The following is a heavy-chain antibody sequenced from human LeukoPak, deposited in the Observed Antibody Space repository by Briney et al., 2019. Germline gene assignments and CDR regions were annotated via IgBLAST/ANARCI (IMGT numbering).Heavy chain of an antibody. CDR2: ISGSGGST. V-gene: IGHV3-23*01. CDR1: GFTVSSNY. CDR3: AKEGDGSGSYYNPNWFDP. J-gene: IGHJ5*02. Sequence: GGSLRLSCAASGFTVSSNYMSWVRQAPGKGLEWVSAISGSGGSTYYADSVKGRFTISRDNSKNTLYLQMNSLRAEDTAVYYCAKEGDGSGSYYNPNWFDPWGQGTLVTVSS. D-gene: IGHD3-10*01.